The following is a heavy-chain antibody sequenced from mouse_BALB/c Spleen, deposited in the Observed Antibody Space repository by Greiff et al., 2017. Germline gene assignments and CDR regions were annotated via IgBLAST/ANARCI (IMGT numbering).Heavy chain of an antibody. V-gene: IGHV14-4*02. CDR1: GFNIKDYY. D-gene: IGHD2-4*01. J-gene: IGHJ3*01. CDR2: IDPENGDT. Sequence: EVQLHQSGAELVRSGASVKLSCTASGFNIKDYYMHWVKQRPEQGLEWIGWIDPENGDTEYAPKFQGKATMTADTSSNTAYLQLSSLTSEDTAVYYCNAYDYKEGWFAYWGQGTLVTVSA. CDR3: NAYDYKEGWFAY.